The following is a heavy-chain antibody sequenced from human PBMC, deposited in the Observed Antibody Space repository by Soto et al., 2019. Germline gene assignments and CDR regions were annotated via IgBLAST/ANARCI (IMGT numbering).Heavy chain of an antibody. CDR3: ARASGGYYSGGSCYSGDY. Sequence: QVQLVQSGAEVKKPGASVKVSCKASGYTFTSYGISWVRQAPGQGLEWMGWISAYNGNTNYAQKLQGRVTMTTDTSTSTAYMELRSLRSDDTAVYYCARASGGYYSGGSCYSGDYWGQGTLVTVSS. CDR1: GYTFTSYG. J-gene: IGHJ4*02. D-gene: IGHD2-15*01. CDR2: ISAYNGNT. V-gene: IGHV1-18*01.